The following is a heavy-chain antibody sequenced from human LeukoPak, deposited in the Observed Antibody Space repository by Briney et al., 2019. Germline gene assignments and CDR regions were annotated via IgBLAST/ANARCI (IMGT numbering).Heavy chain of an antibody. J-gene: IGHJ6*03. CDR1: GFTFSSYA. Sequence: GGSLRLSCAASGFTFSSYAMGWVRQAPGKGLEWVSAISGSGGSTYYADSVKGRFTISRDNSKNTLYLQMNSLRAEDTAVYYCAKDGSYYYDSSGYYSGYYYYYMDVWGKGTTVTVSS. CDR3: AKDGSYYYDSSGYYSGYYYYYMDV. D-gene: IGHD3-22*01. CDR2: ISGSGGST. V-gene: IGHV3-23*01.